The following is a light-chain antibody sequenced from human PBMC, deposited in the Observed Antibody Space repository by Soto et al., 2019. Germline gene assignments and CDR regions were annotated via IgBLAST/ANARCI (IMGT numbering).Light chain of an antibody. Sequence: QSVLTQPPSASGTPGQRVTISCSGGSSNIGSNTVNWYQQLPGTAPKLLIYTNNQRPSGVPDRFSGSKSCTSASLAISGLQSEDEADYYCAARDDSLNGWVFGGGTKLTVL. V-gene: IGLV1-44*01. CDR3: AARDDSLNGWV. CDR1: SSNIGSNT. J-gene: IGLJ3*02. CDR2: TNN.